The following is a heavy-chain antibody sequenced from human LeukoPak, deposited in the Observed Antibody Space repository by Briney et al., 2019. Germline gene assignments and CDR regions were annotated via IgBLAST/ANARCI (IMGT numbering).Heavy chain of an antibody. D-gene: IGHD3-9*01. CDR1: GFTFSSYA. CDR2: ISYDGSNK. Sequence: PGGSLRLSCAASGFTFSSYAMHWVRQAPGKGLEWVAVISYDGSNKYYADSVKGRFTISRDNSKNTLYLQMNSLRAEDTAVYYCAKEESDWSSLGYYYHYMDVWGKGTTVTISS. CDR3: AKEESDWSSLGYYYHYMDV. V-gene: IGHV3-30*04. J-gene: IGHJ6*03.